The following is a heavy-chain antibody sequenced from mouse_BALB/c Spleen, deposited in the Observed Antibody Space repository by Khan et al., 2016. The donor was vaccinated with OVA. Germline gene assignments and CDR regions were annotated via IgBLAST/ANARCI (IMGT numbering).Heavy chain of an antibody. CDR3: TSEVGDLYSIDY. V-gene: IGHV9-3-1*01. CDR2: INTYTGEP. J-gene: IGHJ4*01. Sequence: QIQLVQSGPELKKPGETVKISCKASGYTFTNYGMNWVKQAPGKGLKWMGWINTYTGEPTYADEFKGRFALSVETSASTAYLLISHLKDEYTVSYFCTSEVGDLYSIDYWGQGTSVTVSS. CDR1: GYTFTNYG.